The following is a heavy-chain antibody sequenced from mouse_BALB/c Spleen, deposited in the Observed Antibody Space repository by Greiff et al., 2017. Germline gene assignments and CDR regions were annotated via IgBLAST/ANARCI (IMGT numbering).Heavy chain of an antibody. Sequence: QVQLQQSGAELVRPGVSVKLSCKGSGYTFTDYAMHWVKQSHAKSLEWIGVISTYYGDASYNQKFKGKATMTVDKSSSTVYMELARLTSEDSAIYYCAGYDYDGPFDYWGQGTTLTVSA. J-gene: IGHJ2*01. CDR2: ISTYYGDA. D-gene: IGHD2-4*01. V-gene: IGHV1S137*01. CDR3: AGYDYDGPFDY. CDR1: GYTFTDYA.